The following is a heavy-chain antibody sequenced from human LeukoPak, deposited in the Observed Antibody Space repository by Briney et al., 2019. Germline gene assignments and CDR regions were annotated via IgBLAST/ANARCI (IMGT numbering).Heavy chain of an antibody. CDR1: GGSISSTSHY. D-gene: IGHD1-26*01. Sequence: KPSETLSLTCTVSGGSISSTSHYWGWIRQPPGKGLEWIGIIYYSGTTYYTPSLKSRVILSVDTSKNQFSLRLNSVTAADTAMYYCARHLGGSSCIDYWGQGALVTVST. CDR2: IYYSGTT. J-gene: IGHJ4*02. CDR3: ARHLGGSSCIDY. V-gene: IGHV4-39*01.